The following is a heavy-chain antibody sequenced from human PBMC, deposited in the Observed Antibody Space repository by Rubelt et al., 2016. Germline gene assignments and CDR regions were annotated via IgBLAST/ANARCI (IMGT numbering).Heavy chain of an antibody. Sequence: WVSRINSDGSSTSYADSVKGRFTISRDNAKNTLYLQMNSLRAGDTAVYYCARGRLTGVAISGLRPPTNYYMDVWGKGTTVTVSS. CDR3: ARGRLTGVAISGLRPPTNYYMDV. J-gene: IGHJ6*03. V-gene: IGHV3-74*01. D-gene: IGHD3-3*01. CDR2: INSDGSST.